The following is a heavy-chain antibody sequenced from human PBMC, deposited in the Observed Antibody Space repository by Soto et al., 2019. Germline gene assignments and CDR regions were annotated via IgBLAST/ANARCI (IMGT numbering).Heavy chain of an antibody. V-gene: IGHV1-24*01. J-gene: IGHJ4*02. D-gene: IGHD2-15*01. CDR2: FDPEDGET. Sequence: GASVKVSCKVSGYTLTELSMHWVRQAPGKGLEWMGGFDPEDGETIYAQKFQGRVTMTEDTSTDTAYMELRSLRSEDTAGYYCARGFYCSGGSCYDYWGQGTLVTVSS. CDR1: GYTLTELS. CDR3: ARGFYCSGGSCYDY.